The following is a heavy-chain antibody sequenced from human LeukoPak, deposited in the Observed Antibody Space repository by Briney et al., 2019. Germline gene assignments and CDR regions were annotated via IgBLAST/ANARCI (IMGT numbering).Heavy chain of an antibody. J-gene: IGHJ4*02. CDR1: GGSISSYY. CDR2: IYYSGST. CDR3: ARVGRWFGELFDY. Sequence: SETLSLTCTVSGGSISSYYWSWIRQPPGKGLEWIGYIYYSGSTNYNPSLKSRVTISLDTSKNQFSLKLSSVTAADTAVYYCARVGRWFGELFDYWGQGTLVTVSS. D-gene: IGHD3-10*01. V-gene: IGHV4-59*01.